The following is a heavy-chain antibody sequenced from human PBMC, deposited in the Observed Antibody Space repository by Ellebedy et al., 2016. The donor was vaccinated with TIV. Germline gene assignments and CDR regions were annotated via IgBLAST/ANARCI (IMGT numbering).Heavy chain of an antibody. D-gene: IGHD2-8*02. Sequence: SVKVSCXASGFTFTSSAVQWVRQARGQRLEWIGWIVVGSGNTNYAQKFQERVTITRDMSTSTAYMELSSLRSEDTAVYYCAADGRGLVAFDYWGQGTLVTVSS. CDR2: IVVGSGNT. V-gene: IGHV1-58*01. CDR1: GFTFTSSA. CDR3: AADGRGLVAFDY. J-gene: IGHJ4*02.